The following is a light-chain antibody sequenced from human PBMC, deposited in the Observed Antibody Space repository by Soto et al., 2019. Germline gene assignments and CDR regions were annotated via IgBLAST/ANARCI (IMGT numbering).Light chain of an antibody. Sequence: QSVLTQPPSASGTPGQRVIISCSGSSSNLGSNSGNWYQQLPGTAHKLLIYNTYPRPLGVPDRFSASKSGDTASLTVSGLRAEDEADYYCSSYEGSNMCVFGSGTKLTGL. CDR3: SSYEGSNMCV. V-gene: IGLV1-44*01. CDR2: NTY. CDR1: SSNLGSNS. J-gene: IGLJ1*01.